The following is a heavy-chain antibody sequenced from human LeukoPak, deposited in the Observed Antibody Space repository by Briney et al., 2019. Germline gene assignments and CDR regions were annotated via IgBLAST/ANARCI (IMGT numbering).Heavy chain of an antibody. CDR1: GFTFSSYG. J-gene: IGHJ4*02. CDR3: AKPLSGSPYYFDF. V-gene: IGHV3-30*02. CDR2: MRYDGSYK. D-gene: IGHD1-26*01. Sequence: HPGGSLRLSCVASGFTFSSYGMHWVRQNSGKGLEWLTFMRYDGSYKTYVDSVKGRFTISRDNSKNTVYLQMNSLKTEDTAVYYCAKPLSGSPYYFDFWGQGTLVTVSS.